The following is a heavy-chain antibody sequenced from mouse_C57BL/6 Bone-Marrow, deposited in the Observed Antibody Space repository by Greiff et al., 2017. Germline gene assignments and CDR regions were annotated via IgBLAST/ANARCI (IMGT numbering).Heavy chain of an antibody. D-gene: IGHD1-1*01. CDR3: TAITTVVEAWYFDV. J-gene: IGHJ1*03. V-gene: IGHV6-3*01. CDR2: IRLKSDNYAT. Sequence: EVQGVESGGGLVQPGGSMKLSCVASGFTFSNYWMNWVRQSPEKGLEWVAQIRLKSDNYATHYAESVKGRFTISRDDSKSSVYLQMNNLRAEDTGIYYCTAITTVVEAWYFDVWGTGTTVTVSS. CDR1: GFTFSNYW.